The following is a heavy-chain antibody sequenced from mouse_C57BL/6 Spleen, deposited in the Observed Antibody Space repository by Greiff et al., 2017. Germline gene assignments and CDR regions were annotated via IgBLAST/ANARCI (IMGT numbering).Heavy chain of an antibody. CDR2: INPNNGGT. CDR3: ARGVLRSFAY. J-gene: IGHJ3*01. CDR1: GYTFTDYN. Sequence: VQLQQSGPELVKPGASVKIPCKASGYTFTDYNMDWVKQSHGKSLEWIGDINPNNGGTIYNQKFKGKATFTVDKSSSTAYMELRGLTSEDTAVYYCARGVLRSFAYWGQGTLVTVSA. D-gene: IGHD2-14*01. V-gene: IGHV1-18*01.